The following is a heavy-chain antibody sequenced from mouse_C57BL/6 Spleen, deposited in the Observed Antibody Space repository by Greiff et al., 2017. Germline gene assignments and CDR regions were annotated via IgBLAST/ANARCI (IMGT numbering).Heavy chain of an antibody. CDR3: ARRAIFGDY. V-gene: IGHV1-50*01. CDR1: GYTFTSYW. J-gene: IGHJ2*01. D-gene: IGHD3-1*01. CDR2: IDPSDSYT. Sequence: QVQLQQPGAELVKPGASVKLSCKASGYTFTSYWMQWVKQRPGQGLEWIGEIDPSDSYTNYNQKFKGKATLTVDTSSSTAYMQLSSLTSEDTAVYYCARRAIFGDYWGQGTTLTVSS.